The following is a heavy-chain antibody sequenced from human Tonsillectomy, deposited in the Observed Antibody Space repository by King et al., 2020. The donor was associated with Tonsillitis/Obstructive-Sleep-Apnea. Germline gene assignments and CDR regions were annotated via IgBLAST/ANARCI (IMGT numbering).Heavy chain of an antibody. J-gene: IGHJ3*02. V-gene: IGHV4-59*01. Sequence: QLQESGPGLVKASETLSLTCTVSGGSISSYYWSWIRQPPGKGLEWIGYIYSSGSTNYNPSLNSRVTISLDTSKNQFSLNLNSVTAADTALYYCARAPCSSSTCTKRGAFDIWGHGTMITVFS. D-gene: IGHD2-2*01. CDR3: ARAPCSSSTCTKRGAFDI. CDR2: IYSSGST. CDR1: GGSISSYY.